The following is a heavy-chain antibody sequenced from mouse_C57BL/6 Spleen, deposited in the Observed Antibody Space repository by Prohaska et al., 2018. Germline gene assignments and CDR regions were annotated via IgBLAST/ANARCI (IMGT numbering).Heavy chain of an antibody. Sequence: QFQLQQSGAELMKPGASVKLSCKATGSTFTGYWIEWVKQRHGHGLEWIGEILPGSCSTNYNEKFKGKATITADTSSNTAYMQLSSLTTEDSAIYYCARRGAYYSNEYYFDYWGQGTTLTVSS. V-gene: IGHV1-9*01. D-gene: IGHD2-5*01. CDR2: ILPGSCST. CDR1: GSTFTGYW. J-gene: IGHJ2*01. CDR3: ARRGAYYSNEYYFDY.